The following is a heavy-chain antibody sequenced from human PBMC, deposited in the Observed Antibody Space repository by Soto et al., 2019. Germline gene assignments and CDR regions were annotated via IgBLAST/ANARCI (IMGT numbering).Heavy chain of an antibody. CDR3: ASLDPHVVVVAPFDY. J-gene: IGHJ4*02. CDR1: GGTFSSYT. V-gene: IGHV1-69*02. Sequence: SVKVSCKASGGTFSSYTISWVRQAPGQGLEWMGRIIPILGIANYAQKFQGRVTITADKSTSTAYMELSSLRSEDTAVYYCASLDPHVVVVAPFDYSGQGTLVPVSS. D-gene: IGHD2-15*01. CDR2: IIPILGIA.